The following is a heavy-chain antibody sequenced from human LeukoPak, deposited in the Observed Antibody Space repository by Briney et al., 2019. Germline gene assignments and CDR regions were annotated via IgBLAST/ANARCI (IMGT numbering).Heavy chain of an antibody. D-gene: IGHD6-19*01. V-gene: IGHV3-15*07. J-gene: IGHJ4*02. CDR2: IKSKTDGGTT. Sequence: GGSLRLSCAASGFTFSNAWMNWVRQAPGKGLEWVGRIKSKTDGGTTDYAAPVKGRFTISRDDSKNTLYLQMSSLKTEDTAVYYCTTAKTGYSSGWLQKFHFDYWGQGTLVTVSS. CDR3: TTAKTGYSSGWLQKFHFDY. CDR1: GFTFSNAW.